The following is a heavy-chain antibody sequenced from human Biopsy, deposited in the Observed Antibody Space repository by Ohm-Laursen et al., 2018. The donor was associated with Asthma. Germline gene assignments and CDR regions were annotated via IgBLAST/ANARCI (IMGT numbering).Heavy chain of an antibody. CDR3: ARTTYGDDGFDP. V-gene: IGHV4-31*03. CDR2: IYYSGST. J-gene: IGHJ5*02. Sequence: SQTLSLTCTVSGGSINIGDYYWSWIRQLPVKGLEWIGYIYYSGSTYYNPSLKSRVSISLDTSKNQFSLSLTSVTAADTAVYYCARTTYGDDGFDPRGQGTTATVSS. D-gene: IGHD4-17*01. CDR1: GGSINIGDYY.